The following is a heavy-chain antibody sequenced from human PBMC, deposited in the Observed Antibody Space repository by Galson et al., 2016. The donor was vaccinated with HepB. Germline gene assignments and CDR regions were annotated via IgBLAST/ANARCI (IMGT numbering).Heavy chain of an antibody. CDR3: AGDAPKYDVLMVPHYYNGMDV. V-gene: IGHV3-11*04. CDR1: GFTFSDYY. D-gene: IGHD3-9*01. Sequence: SLRLSCAASGFTFSDYYMSWIRQAPGKGLEWVSYISGSGNTIYYADSVKGRFTISRDNAKNSLYLQMNSLRAEDTAVYYCAGDAPKYDVLMVPHYYNGMDVWGQGTTVTVSS. CDR2: ISGSGNTI. J-gene: IGHJ6*02.